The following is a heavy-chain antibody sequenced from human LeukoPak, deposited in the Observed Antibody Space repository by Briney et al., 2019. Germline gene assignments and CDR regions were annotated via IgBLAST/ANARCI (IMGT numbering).Heavy chain of an antibody. CDR1: GGSISSFY. CDR3: ARYSKVMITASSYWYFDL. V-gene: IGHV4-59*01. J-gene: IGHJ2*01. CDR2: IHCTGST. Sequence: PSETLSLTCTVFGGSISSFYWSWIRQPPGKGLEWVGYIHCTGSTDYNPTLKSRVTLSVDTSKNPFSLRLTSVTAADTAVYYCARYSKVMITASSYWYFDLWGRGTLVTVSS. D-gene: IGHD2-15*01.